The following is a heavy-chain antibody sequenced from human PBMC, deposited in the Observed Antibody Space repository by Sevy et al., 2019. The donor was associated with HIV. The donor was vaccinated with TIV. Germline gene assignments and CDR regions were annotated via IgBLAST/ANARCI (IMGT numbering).Heavy chain of an antibody. CDR2: INWNGGST. CDR3: ARAGYYDSSGPRVGYYYYYYMDV. D-gene: IGHD3-22*01. J-gene: IGHJ6*03. Sequence: GGSLRLSCAASGFTFDDYGMSWVRQAPGKGLEWVSGINWNGGSTGYADSVKGRFTISRENAKNSLYLQMNSLRAEDTALYHCARAGYYDSSGPRVGYYYYYYMDVWGKGTTVTVSS. V-gene: IGHV3-20*01. CDR1: GFTFDDYG.